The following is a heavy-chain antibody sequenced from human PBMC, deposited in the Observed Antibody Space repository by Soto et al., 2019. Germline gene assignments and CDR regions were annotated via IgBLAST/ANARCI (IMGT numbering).Heavy chain of an antibody. D-gene: IGHD3-10*01. J-gene: IGHJ4*02. CDR2: ISAYDGGT. V-gene: IGHV1-18*01. Sequence: ASVKVSCKASGYTFNAYGISWVRQAPGQGLEGMGWISAYDGGTKYAQNLQDRVTMTTDASTNTAHMELRSLRSDDTALYFCARIGGYQLLADFDYWGQGTPVTVSS. CDR3: ARIGGYQLLADFDY. CDR1: GYTFNAYG.